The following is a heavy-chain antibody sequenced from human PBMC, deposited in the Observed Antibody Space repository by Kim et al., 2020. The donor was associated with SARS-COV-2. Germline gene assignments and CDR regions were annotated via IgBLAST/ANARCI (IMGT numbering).Heavy chain of an antibody. CDR1: GDSISSSSYY. J-gene: IGHJ3*02. V-gene: IGHV4-39*01. D-gene: IGHD3-10*01. CDR3: ARLLLSGTRAFDI. Sequence: SETLSLTCTVSGDSISSSSYYWGWIRQPPGKGLEWIGSIYYSGSTYYNPSLKSRVTISVDTSKNQFSLKLTSVTAADTAVYYCARLLLSGTRAFDIWGQGTMVTVSS. CDR2: IYYSGST.